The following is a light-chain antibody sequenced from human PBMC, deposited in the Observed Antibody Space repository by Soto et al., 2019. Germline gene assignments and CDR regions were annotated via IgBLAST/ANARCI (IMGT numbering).Light chain of an antibody. V-gene: IGLV1-44*01. CDR2: DNN. CDR3: ASWDDILSGVV. CDR1: NSNIGGNR. J-gene: IGLJ7*01. Sequence: QSSLAQPRSASGTPGQSVSISCSGTNSNIGGNRVNWYQQFPGTAPKVVIYDNNRRPSGVPDRFSGSKDGTSAALAISGLQSEDEADYYCASWDDILSGVVFGGGTQLTVL.